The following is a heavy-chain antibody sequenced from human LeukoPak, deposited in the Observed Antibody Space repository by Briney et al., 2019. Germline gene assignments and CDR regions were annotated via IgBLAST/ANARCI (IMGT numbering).Heavy chain of an antibody. V-gene: IGHV3-23*01. CDR3: AKTRPLDSSSWSHRDY. Sequence: GGSLRLSCAASGFSFSSYAMSWVRQAPGKGLEWVSAISGSGDSTYYGDSVKGRFTISRDNSKNTLYLQMNSLRAEDTAVYYCAKTRPLDSSSWSHRDYWGQGTLVTVSS. CDR2: ISGSGDST. J-gene: IGHJ4*02. D-gene: IGHD6-13*01. CDR1: GFSFSSYA.